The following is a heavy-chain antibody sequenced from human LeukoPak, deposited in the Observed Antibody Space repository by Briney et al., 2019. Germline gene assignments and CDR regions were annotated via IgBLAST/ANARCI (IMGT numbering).Heavy chain of an antibody. CDR3: AKFSAFTSNWYKTPFDC. CDR1: GFTFSTYA. D-gene: IGHD6-13*01. J-gene: IGHJ4*02. Sequence: PGGSLRLSCAASGFTFSTYAMAWVRQAPGKGLEWVSTVSDGGGATYHADSVKGRFTISRDNFKNTLYLQMNSLRAEETAIYYCAKFSAFTSNWYKTPFDCWGQGTLVTVSS. V-gene: IGHV3-23*01. CDR2: VSDGGGAT.